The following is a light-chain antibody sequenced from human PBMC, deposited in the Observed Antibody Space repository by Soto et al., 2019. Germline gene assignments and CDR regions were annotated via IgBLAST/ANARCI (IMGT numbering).Light chain of an antibody. J-gene: IGKJ2*02. Sequence: DVVMTQSPLSLPVTLGQPASISCRSSQSLVSSDGNTYLNWFQQRPGQSPRRLIYNVSNRDSGVPDRFSGSGSATAFTLKISSVEAEDAGVYYCMQATHWLCTFGQGTKVDSK. CDR1: QSLVSSDGNTY. V-gene: IGKV2-30*01. CDR2: NVS. CDR3: MQATHWLCT.